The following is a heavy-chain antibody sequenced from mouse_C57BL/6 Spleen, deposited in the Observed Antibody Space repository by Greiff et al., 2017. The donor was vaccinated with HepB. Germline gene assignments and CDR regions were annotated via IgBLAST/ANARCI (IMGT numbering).Heavy chain of an antibody. D-gene: IGHD1-1*01. CDR1: GFNIKDYY. CDR3: TPVYYGSSYGYFDV. CDR2: IDPEDGDT. Sequence: EVQLQQSGAELVRPGASVKLSCTASGFNIKDYYMHWVKQRPEQGLEWIGRIDPEDGDTEYAPKFQGKATMTADTSSNTAYLQLSSLTSEDTAVYYCTPVYYGSSYGYFDVWGTGTTVTVSS. J-gene: IGHJ1*03. V-gene: IGHV14-1*01.